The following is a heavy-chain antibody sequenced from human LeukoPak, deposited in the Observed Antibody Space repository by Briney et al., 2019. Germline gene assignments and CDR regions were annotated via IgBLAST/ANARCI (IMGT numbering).Heavy chain of an antibody. V-gene: IGHV3-23*01. CDR1: GFSFITYA. CDR2: ISDSGDNT. J-gene: IGHJ4*02. Sequence: GGSLRLSCAASGFSFITYAMRWVRQAPGKGLEWVSAISDSGDNTHYADSVKGRFTISRDNSKNTLYLQMNSLRAEDTAVYYCAKLHRVTPFDFWGQGTLVTVSS. CDR3: AKLHRVTPFDF. D-gene: IGHD2-21*02.